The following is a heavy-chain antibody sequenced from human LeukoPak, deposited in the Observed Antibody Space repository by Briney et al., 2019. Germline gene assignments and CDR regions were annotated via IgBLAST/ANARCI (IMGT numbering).Heavy chain of an antibody. Sequence: PGGSLRFSCAASGFNFNDYWMGWVRLAQGKGLEWVANIKYDGSEEYSVDSVKGRFTITRDNAKNSLYLQMNSLRAEDTAVYYCARYGYSHGLDCWGQGTLVTVSS. CDR1: GFNFNDYW. V-gene: IGHV3-7*01. D-gene: IGHD5-18*01. J-gene: IGHJ4*02. CDR3: ARYGYSHGLDC. CDR2: IKYDGSEE.